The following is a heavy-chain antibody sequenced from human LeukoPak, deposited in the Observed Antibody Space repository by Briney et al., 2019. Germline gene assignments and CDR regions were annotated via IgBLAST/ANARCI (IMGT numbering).Heavy chain of an antibody. CDR1: GYSFTSYW. D-gene: IGHD2-2*01. V-gene: IGHV5-51*01. J-gene: IGHJ4*02. Sequence: GESLKISCKGSGYSFTSYWIGWVRQMPGKGLEWMGIIYPGDSDTRCSPSFQGQVTISADKSISTAYLQWSSLKASDTAMYYCARLLYLGYCSSTSCYPVPDYWGQGTLVTVSS. CDR2: IYPGDSDT. CDR3: ARLLYLGYCSSTSCYPVPDY.